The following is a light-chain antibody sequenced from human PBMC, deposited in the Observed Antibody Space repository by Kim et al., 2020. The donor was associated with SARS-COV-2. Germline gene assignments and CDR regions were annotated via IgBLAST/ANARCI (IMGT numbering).Light chain of an antibody. Sequence: DIQMTQSPSSLSASVGDRVTITCRASQSISSYLNWYQQKPGIAPKLLIYAASSLQSGVPSRFSGSGSGTDFTLTISSLQPEDFATYYCQQSYSTPQYSFGQGTKLDI. V-gene: IGKV1-39*01. CDR3: QQSYSTPQYS. J-gene: IGKJ2*03. CDR1: QSISSY. CDR2: AAS.